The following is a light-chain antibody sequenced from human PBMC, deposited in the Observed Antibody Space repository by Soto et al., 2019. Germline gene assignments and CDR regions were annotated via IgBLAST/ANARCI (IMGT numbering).Light chain of an antibody. V-gene: IGLV2-14*01. CDR2: EVR. Sequence: QSALTQPASVSGSAGQSITISCSGTMRDVGAYNLVSWYQQHPGTAPKLIIYEVRNRPSGISSRFSGSRSGNTSSLTISWLKSDDEGDYYCSAYPARSTLLFGGGTKLTVL. J-gene: IGLJ3*02. CDR1: MRDVGAYNL. CDR3: SAYPARSTLL.